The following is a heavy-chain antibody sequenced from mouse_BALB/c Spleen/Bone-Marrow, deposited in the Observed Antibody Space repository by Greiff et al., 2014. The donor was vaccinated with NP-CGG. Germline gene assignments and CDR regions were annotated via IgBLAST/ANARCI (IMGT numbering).Heavy chain of an antibody. J-gene: IGHJ4*01. CDR1: GFTFSSFG. CDR3: TRWGYAGDYYAMDY. CDR2: ISSGSSSI. V-gene: IGHV5-17*02. Sequence: EVQLQESGGGLVQPGGSRKLSCAASGFTFSSFGMHWVRQAPEKGLEWVAYISSGSSSIYYTDTVKGRFTISRDNPKSTLFLQMTSLRSEDTAIYYCTRWGYAGDYYAMDYWGQGTSVTVS. D-gene: IGHD2-14*01.